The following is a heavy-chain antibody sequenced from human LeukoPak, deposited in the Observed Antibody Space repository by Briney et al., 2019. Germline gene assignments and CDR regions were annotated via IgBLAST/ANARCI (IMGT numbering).Heavy chain of an antibody. V-gene: IGHV4-59*12. CDR3: ARGIWRITIFGVGPDAFDI. CDR2: IYYSGST. J-gene: IGHJ3*02. Sequence: SETLSLTCTVSGGSISSYYWSWIRQPPGKGLEWIGYIYYSGSTNYNPSLKSRVTISVDTSKNRFSLKLSSVTAADTAVYYCARGIWRITIFGVGPDAFDIWGQGTMVTVSS. D-gene: IGHD3-3*01. CDR1: GGSISSYY.